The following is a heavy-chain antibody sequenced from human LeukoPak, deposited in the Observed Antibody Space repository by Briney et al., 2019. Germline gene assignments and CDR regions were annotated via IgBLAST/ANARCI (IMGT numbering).Heavy chain of an antibody. CDR1: GYTFTGYY. D-gene: IGHD3-9*01. V-gene: IGHV1-2*02. J-gene: IGHJ4*02. CDR2: INPNSGGT. CDR3: ARVDGYYDILTGRRNRDYYFDC. Sequence: ASVKVSCKASGYTFTGYYMNWVRQAPGQGLEWMGWINPNSGGTNYTQKFQGRVTMTRDTSIRPAYMELSRLRSDDTAVYYCARVDGYYDILTGRRNRDYYFDCWGQGTLVTVSS.